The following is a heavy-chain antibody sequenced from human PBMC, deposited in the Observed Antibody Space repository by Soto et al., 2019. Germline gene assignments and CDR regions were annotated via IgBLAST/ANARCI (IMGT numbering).Heavy chain of an antibody. V-gene: IGHV1-18*01. D-gene: IGHD3-9*01. CDR1: GFTFTSSA. CDR2: ISAYNGNT. CDR3: AKSDILTGYYYFDY. J-gene: IGHJ4*02. Sequence: ASVKVSCKASGFTFTSSALQWVRQARGQGLEWMGWISAYNGNTNYAQKFQGRVTITTDTSTSTAYMELRSLRSDDTAVYYCAKSDILTGYYYFDYWGQGTLVTVSS.